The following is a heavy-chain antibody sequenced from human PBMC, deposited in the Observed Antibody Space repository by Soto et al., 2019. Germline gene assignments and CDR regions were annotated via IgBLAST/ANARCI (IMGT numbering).Heavy chain of an antibody. CDR2: ISGYNGNT. V-gene: IGHV1-18*01. CDR1: GYTFTNYG. Sequence: ASVKVSCKASGYTFTNYGFSWVRQAPGQGLEWMGWISGYNGNTKYAEKFQGRVTMTTDTSTSTAHMELRSLRSDDTAVYYCARWYYYDSSGYYQTTYAFDIWGQGTMVTVSS. CDR3: ARWYYYDSSGYYQTTYAFDI. J-gene: IGHJ3*02. D-gene: IGHD3-22*01.